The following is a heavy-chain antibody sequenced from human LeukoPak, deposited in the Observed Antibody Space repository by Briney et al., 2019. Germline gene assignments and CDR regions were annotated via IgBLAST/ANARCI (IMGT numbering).Heavy chain of an antibody. V-gene: IGHV4-59*01. D-gene: IGHD3-22*01. CDR3: ARQYYYDSSGPDYHFDY. J-gene: IGHJ4*02. CDR1: GGSISSYY. CDR2: IYYSGST. Sequence: SETLSLTCTVSGGSISSYYWSWIRQPPGKGLEWIGYIYYSGSTNYNPSLKSRVTISVATSKNQFSLKLSSVTAADTAVYYCARQYYYDSSGPDYHFDYWGQGTLVTVSS.